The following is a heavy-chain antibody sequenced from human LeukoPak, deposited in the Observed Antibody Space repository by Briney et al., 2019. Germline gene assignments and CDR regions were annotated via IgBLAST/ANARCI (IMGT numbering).Heavy chain of an antibody. V-gene: IGHV3-66*01. D-gene: IGHD5-12*01. CDR1: GFTVSSNY. CDR2: IYSGGST. J-gene: IGHJ4*02. CDR3: ARRYSGYHEY. Sequence: PGGSLRLSCAASGFTVSSNYMSWVRQAPGKGLEWVSVIYSGGSTYYADSVKGRFTISRDNSKNTLYLQLNSLRAEDTAVYYCARRYSGYHEYWGQGTLVTVSS.